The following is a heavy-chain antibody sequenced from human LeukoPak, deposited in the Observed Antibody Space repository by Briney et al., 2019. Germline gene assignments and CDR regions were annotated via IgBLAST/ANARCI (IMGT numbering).Heavy chain of an antibody. CDR1: GFTFSSYW. J-gene: IGHJ3*02. CDR3: ARGRGRYYDSSGYYLPNDAFDI. Sequence: GGSLRLSCAASGFTFSSYWMRWVRLAPGKGLEWVANIKQDGSEKYYVDSVKGRFTISRDNAKSSLYLQMNSLRAEDTAVYYCARGRGRYYDSSGYYLPNDAFDIWGQGAMVTVSS. V-gene: IGHV3-7*01. CDR2: IKQDGSEK. D-gene: IGHD3-22*01.